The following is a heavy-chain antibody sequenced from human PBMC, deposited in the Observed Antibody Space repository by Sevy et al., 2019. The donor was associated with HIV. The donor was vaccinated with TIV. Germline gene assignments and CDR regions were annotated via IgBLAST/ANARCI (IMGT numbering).Heavy chain of an antibody. J-gene: IGHJ4*02. CDR2: TYYRSTWHN. D-gene: IGHD6-19*01. CDR3: ARTTSGWFDY. CDR1: GDSVSSNSVA. V-gene: IGHV6-1*01. Sequence: QSQTLSLTCAISGDSVSSNSVAWNWIRQSPSRGLEWLGRTYYRSTWHNDYAVSVKSRITINPDTSKNQFSLQLDSVTPEDTAVYYCARTTSGWFDYWGQGTPVTVSS.